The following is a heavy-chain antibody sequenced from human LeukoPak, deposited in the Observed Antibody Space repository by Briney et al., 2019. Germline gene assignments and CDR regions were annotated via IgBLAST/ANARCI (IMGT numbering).Heavy chain of an antibody. J-gene: IGHJ3*02. CDR3: AHRRFSFGYYGSGSYYRRRDDAFDI. V-gene: IGHV2-5*02. D-gene: IGHD3-10*01. Sequence: SGPTLVNPTQTLTLTCTFSGFSLSTSGVGVGWIRQPPGKALEWLALIYWDDDKRYSPSLKSRLTITKDTSKNQVVLTMTNMDPVDTATYYCAHRRFSFGYYGSGSYYRRRDDAFDIWGQGQWSPSLQ. CDR2: IYWDDDK. CDR1: GFSLSTSGVG.